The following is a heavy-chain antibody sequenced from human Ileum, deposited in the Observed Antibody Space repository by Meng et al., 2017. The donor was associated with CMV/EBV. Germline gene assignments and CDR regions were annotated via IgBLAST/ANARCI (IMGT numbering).Heavy chain of an antibody. CDR2: IYYSGST. J-gene: IGHJ4*02. V-gene: IGHV4-39*01. CDR1: SISSSSYY. D-gene: IGHD5-12*01. CDR3: ARHRRYSGSDRGFFDF. Sequence: SISSSSYYGGWIRQPPGKGLEWIGNIYYSGSTYYNPSLQSRVTTSVDTSKNQFSLKLSSVTAADTALYYCARHRRYSGSDRGFFDFWGQGALVTVSS.